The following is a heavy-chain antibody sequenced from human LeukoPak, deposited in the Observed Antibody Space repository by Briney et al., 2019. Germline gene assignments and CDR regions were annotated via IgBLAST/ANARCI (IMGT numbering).Heavy chain of an antibody. CDR2: IFPHDSDT. V-gene: IGHV5-51*01. CDR3: AKFGIRGCFTSTSRYRSFFPYGMDV. J-gene: IGHJ6*02. Sequence: GESLKISCKGSGYSFQDYWIGWVRQMPGKGPELVGRIFPHDSDTKYSPSFEGQVTISVDKSISTAYVQWGSLRVSDTAIYYCAKFGIRGCFTSTSRYRSFFPYGMDVWGQGTTVTVSS. D-gene: IGHD2-2*02. CDR1: GYSFQDYW.